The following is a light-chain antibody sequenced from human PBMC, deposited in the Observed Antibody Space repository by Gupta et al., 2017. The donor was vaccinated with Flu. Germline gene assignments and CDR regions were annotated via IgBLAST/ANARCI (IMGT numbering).Light chain of an antibody. V-gene: IGKV1-9*01. CDR1: QGISSY. CDR3: QQINNYPIT. CDR2: AAS. J-gene: IGKJ5*01. Sequence: PSFLSASVGDRVTITCRASQGISSYLAWYQQKPGKAPKLLIYAASTLQSGVPSRFSGSGSGTEFTLTISSLQPEDFATYYCQQINNYPITFGQGTRMEIK.